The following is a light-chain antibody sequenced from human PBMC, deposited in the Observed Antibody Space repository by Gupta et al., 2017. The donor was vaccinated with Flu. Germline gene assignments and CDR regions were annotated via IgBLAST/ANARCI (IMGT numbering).Light chain of an antibody. CDR1: SSDVGGYNY. CDR3: SSHSSSSTVV. CDR2: EVS. V-gene: IGLV2-14*01. J-gene: IGLJ2*01. Sequence: QSALTQPASVSGSPGQSITISCTGSSSDVGGYNYVSWYQKHPGKAPKVMIYEVSNRPSGVSNRFSGSTSGNTASLTISGLQAEDEADYYCSSHSSSSTVVFGGGTKLTVL.